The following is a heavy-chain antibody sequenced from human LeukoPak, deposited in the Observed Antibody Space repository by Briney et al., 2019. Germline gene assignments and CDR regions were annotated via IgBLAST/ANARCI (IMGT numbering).Heavy chain of an antibody. V-gene: IGHV3-7*01. J-gene: IGHJ4*02. CDR2: INQDGSEK. CDR3: AIGGWLDY. Sequence: GGSLRLSCAASGFTVSSNYMSWVRQAPGKGLEWVANINQDGSEKYYVDSVKGRFTISRDNAKNSLSLQMNSLRDEDTAVYYCAIGGWLDYWGQGTRVTVSS. CDR1: GFTVSSNY. D-gene: IGHD6-19*01.